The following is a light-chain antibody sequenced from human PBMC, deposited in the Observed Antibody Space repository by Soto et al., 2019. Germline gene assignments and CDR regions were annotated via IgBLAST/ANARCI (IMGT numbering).Light chain of an antibody. CDR3: QQRKHWPPLT. Sequence: EVVLTQSPATLSLSPGETATLSCRASHNVDIYLAWYQQKPGQAPRLLIYDASNRATGIPARFSGSGSGTDFTLTISSLETEDSAVYYCQQRKHWPPLTFGQGTRLE. J-gene: IGKJ5*01. V-gene: IGKV3-11*01. CDR2: DAS. CDR1: HNVDIY.